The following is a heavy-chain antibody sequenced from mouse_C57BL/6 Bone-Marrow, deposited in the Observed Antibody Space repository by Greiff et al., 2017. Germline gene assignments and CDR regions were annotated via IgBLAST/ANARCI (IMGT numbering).Heavy chain of an antibody. CDR1: GFTFSDYY. CDR2: ISNGGGST. Sequence: EVKLVESGGGLVQPGGSLKLSCAASGFTFSDYYMYWVPQTPEKRLEWVAYISNGGGSTYSPDTVKGRFTLSRKKAKNPLSLQRRRLTAEDTARYYCARKHYFDYWGQGTTLTVSS. CDR3: ARKHYFDY. V-gene: IGHV5-12*01. J-gene: IGHJ2*01.